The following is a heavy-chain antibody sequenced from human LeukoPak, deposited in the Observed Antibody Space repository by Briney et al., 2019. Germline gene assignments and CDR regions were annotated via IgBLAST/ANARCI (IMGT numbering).Heavy chain of an antibody. D-gene: IGHD3-22*01. CDR1: GTSLTTYF. CDR3: VRDRVDSSGYYYYYGLDV. J-gene: IGHJ6*02. Sequence: SETLSLTCTVSGTSLTTYFWSWIRQPAGKGLEWIGRFYSSGSTSYNPSLTSRLTMSVDTSKNEFSLKLRSVTAADTAVYYCVRDRVDSSGYYYYYGLDVWGQGTTVTVSS. CDR2: FYSSGST. V-gene: IGHV4-4*07.